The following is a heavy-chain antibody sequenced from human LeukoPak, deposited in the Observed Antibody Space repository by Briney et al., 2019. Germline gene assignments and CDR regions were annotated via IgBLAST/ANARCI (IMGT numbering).Heavy chain of an antibody. J-gene: IGHJ5*02. CDR3: ARDFYSGSCQRKNWFDP. V-gene: IGHV3-30-3*01. CDR2: ISNDGSNK. CDR1: GFTFSSYA. D-gene: IGHD1-26*01. Sequence: PGGSLRLSCAASGFTFSSYAMHWVRQAPGKGLEWVAVISNDGSNKYYADSVKGRFTISRDNSKNTLYLQMNSLRAEDTAVYYCARDFYSGSCQRKNWFDPWGQGTLVTVSS.